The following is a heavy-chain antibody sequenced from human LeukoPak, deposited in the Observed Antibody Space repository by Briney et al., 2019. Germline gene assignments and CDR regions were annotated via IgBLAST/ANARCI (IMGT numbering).Heavy chain of an antibody. J-gene: IGHJ3*02. Sequence: ASVKVSCKASGGTFSSYAISWVRQAPGQGLEWMGGIIPIFGTANYAQEFQGRVTITTDESTSTAYMELSSLRSEDTAVYYCARGTQQWLATSGAFDIWGQGTMVTVSS. CDR1: GGTFSSYA. V-gene: IGHV1-69*05. CDR2: IIPIFGTA. CDR3: ARGTQQWLATSGAFDI. D-gene: IGHD6-19*01.